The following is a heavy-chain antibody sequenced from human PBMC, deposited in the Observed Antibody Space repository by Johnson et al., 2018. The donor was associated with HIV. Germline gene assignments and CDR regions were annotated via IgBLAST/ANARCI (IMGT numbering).Heavy chain of an antibody. D-gene: IGHD3-9*01. V-gene: IGHV3-30*02. J-gene: IGHJ3*01. Sequence: QMQLVESGGGVVQPGGSLRLSCAASGFTFSSYGMHWVRQAPDKGLEWVAFIRYDESNKYYADSVKGRFTISRDNSKNTLYLQMNSLRAEDTAVYYCARDGRDLVTRGSFDVWGQGTVVTVSS. CDR3: ARDGRDLVTRGSFDV. CDR1: GFTFSSYG. CDR2: IRYDESNK.